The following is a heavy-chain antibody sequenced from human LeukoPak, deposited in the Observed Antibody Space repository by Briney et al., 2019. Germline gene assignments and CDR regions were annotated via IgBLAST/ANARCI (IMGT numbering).Heavy chain of an antibody. J-gene: IGHJ5*02. Sequence: PSETLSLTCTVSGGSISSGGYHWSWIRQHPGKGLEWIGYIYYSGSTYYNPSLKSRVTISVDTSKNQFSLKLSSVTAADTAVYYCARGQADAIKFDPWGQGTLVTVSS. CDR2: IYYSGST. CDR1: GGSISSGGYH. CDR3: ARGQADAIKFDP. V-gene: IGHV4-31*03.